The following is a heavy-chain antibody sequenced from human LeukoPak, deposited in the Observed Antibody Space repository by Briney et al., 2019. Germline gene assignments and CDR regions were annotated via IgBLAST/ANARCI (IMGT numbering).Heavy chain of an antibody. J-gene: IGHJ3*02. V-gene: IGHV4-61*08. Sequence: SETLSLTCTVSGGSISSGDYYWSWIRQPPGKGLEWIGYIYYSGSTNYNPSLKSRVTISVDTSKNQFSLKLSSVTAADTAVYYCAREYSYGYSGAFDIWGQGTMVTVSS. CDR1: GGSISSGDYY. CDR3: AREYSYGYSGAFDI. CDR2: IYYSGST. D-gene: IGHD5-18*01.